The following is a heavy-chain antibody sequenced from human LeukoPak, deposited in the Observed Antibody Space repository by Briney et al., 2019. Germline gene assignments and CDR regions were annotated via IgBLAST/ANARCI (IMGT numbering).Heavy chain of an antibody. V-gene: IGHV1-2*02. Sequence: ASVKVSCKASGYTFTGYYMHWVRQAPGQGLEWMGWINPNSGGTNYAQKFQGRVTITADESTSTAYMELSSLRSEDTAVYYCARNEFDYSNFFDYWGQGTLVTVSS. D-gene: IGHD4-11*01. J-gene: IGHJ4*02. CDR1: GYTFTGYY. CDR3: ARNEFDYSNFFDY. CDR2: INPNSGGT.